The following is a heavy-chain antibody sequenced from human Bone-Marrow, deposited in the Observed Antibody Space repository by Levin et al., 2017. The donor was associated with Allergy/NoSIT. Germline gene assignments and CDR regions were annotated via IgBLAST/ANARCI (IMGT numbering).Heavy chain of an antibody. D-gene: IGHD5-18*01. CDR2: VYYSGST. J-gene: IGHJ4*02. CDR3: ARRRFSSGYGFDS. CDR1: GGSISNYY. V-gene: IGHV4-59*08. Sequence: KAGGSLRLSCTVSGGSISNYYWSWIRQPPGKGLDWIGYVYYSGSTNYNPSLKSRVTISVDTSKAQFSLKLSSVTAADTAVYYCARRRFSSGYGFDSWGQGTMVTVSS.